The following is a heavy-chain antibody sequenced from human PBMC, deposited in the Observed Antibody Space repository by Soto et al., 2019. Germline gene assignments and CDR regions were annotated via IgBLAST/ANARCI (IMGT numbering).Heavy chain of an antibody. V-gene: IGHV3-7*01. J-gene: IGHJ4*02. CDR1: GFTFSNYW. Sequence: EVQLVESGGDLVQPGWSLRLSCGASGFTFSNYWMSWVRQAPGKGLEWVANTNQDGSEKNYVGSVKGRFTISRDNAKSSLYLQMNSLRAEDTAVYYCARDVGYSSFDYWGQGTLVTVSS. D-gene: IGHD2-15*01. CDR2: TNQDGSEK. CDR3: ARDVGYSSFDY.